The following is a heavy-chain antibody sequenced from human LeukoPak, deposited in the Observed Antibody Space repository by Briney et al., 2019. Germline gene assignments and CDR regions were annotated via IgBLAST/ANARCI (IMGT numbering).Heavy chain of an antibody. CDR2: IIPIFGTA. D-gene: IGHD2-2*02. CDR3: ARAVYCSSTSCYISNPFYYMDV. V-gene: IGHV1-69*05. Sequence: SVKVSCKASGGTFISYAISWVRQAPGQGLEWMGGIIPIFGTANYAQKFQGRFTITTDESTSTAYMELSSLRSEDTAVYYCARAVYCSSTSCYISNPFYYMDVWGKGTTVTVSS. CDR1: GGTFISYA. J-gene: IGHJ6*03.